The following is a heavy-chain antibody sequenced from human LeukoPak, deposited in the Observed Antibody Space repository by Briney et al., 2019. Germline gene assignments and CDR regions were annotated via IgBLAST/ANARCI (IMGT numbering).Heavy chain of an antibody. CDR1: GYTFTSYG. CDR2: ISAYNGNT. D-gene: IGHD5-12*01. J-gene: IGHJ4*02. V-gene: IGHV1-18*01. CDR3: ARQRGWLRTLDHIDY. Sequence: GASVKVSCKASGYTFTSYGISWVRQAPGQGLEWMGWISAYNGNTNYAQKFQGRVTMTTDTSTSTAYMELRSLRSDDTAVYYCARQRGWLRTLDHIDYWGQGTLVTVSS.